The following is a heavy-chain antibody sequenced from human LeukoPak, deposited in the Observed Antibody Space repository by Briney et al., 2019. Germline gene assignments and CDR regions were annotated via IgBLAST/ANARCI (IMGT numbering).Heavy chain of an antibody. CDR1: GGSISSYY. V-gene: IGHV4-59*08. CDR2: IYYSGST. D-gene: IGHD3-10*01. J-gene: IGHJ4*02. Sequence: SETLSLTCTVSGGSISSYYWSWIRQPPGKGLEWIGYIYYSGSTNYKPSLKSRVTISVDTSKNQFSLKLSSVTAADTAVYYCARSLRGVEDYWGQGTLVTVSS. CDR3: ARSLRGVEDY.